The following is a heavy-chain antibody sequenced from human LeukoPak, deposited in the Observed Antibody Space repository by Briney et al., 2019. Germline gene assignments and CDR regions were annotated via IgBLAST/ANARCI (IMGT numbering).Heavy chain of an antibody. CDR2: ISAYNGNT. V-gene: IGHV1-18*01. Sequence: EASVKVSCKASGYTFTSYDINWVRQASGQGLEWMGWISAYNGNTNYAQNLQGRVTMTTDTSTSTADMELRSLRSDDTAVYYCAREGLCGYCGGDCWPCHAFDIWGQGTMVTVSS. CDR1: GYTFTSYD. J-gene: IGHJ3*02. CDR3: AREGLCGYCGGDCWPCHAFDI. D-gene: IGHD2-21*02.